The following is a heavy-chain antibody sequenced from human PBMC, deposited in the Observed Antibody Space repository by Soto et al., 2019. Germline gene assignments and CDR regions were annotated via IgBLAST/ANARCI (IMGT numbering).Heavy chain of an antibody. Sequence: QVQLQESGPGLVKPSGTLSLTCAVSSGSISSSNWWSWVRQPPGKGLEWIGEIYHSGSTNYNPSLQSRVTISVDKSKNQFSLKLSSVTAADTAVYYCAREFRDIVVVPAAIAGFAPWGQGTLVTVSS. V-gene: IGHV4-4*02. D-gene: IGHD2-2*01. CDR3: AREFRDIVVVPAAIAGFAP. CDR2: IYHSGST. J-gene: IGHJ5*02. CDR1: SGSISSSNW.